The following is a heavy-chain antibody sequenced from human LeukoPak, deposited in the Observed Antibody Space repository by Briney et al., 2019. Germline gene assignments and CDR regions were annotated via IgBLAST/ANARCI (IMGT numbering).Heavy chain of an antibody. J-gene: IGHJ4*02. CDR3: ARGGILTGLYYFDY. V-gene: IGHV1-46*01. D-gene: IGHD3-9*01. Sequence: ASVKVSCKASGYIFTSYYMHWVRQAPGQGLEWMGIINPSGGSTSYAQKFQGRVTMTRDTSTSTVYREVSSLRFEDTAVYYCARGGILTGLYYFDYWGQGTLVTVSS. CDR1: GYIFTSYY. CDR2: INPSGGST.